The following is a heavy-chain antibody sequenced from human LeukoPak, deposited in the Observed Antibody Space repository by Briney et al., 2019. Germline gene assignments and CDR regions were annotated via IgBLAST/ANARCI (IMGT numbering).Heavy chain of an antibody. V-gene: IGHV3-21*01. CDR1: GFTFSSYS. Sequence: GGSPRLSCAASGFTFSSYSMNWVRQAPGKGLEWVSSISSSSSYIYYADSVKGRFTISRDNAKNSLYLQMNSLRAEDTAVYYCARAARPWYFDYWGQGTLVTVSS. D-gene: IGHD6-6*01. CDR2: ISSSSSYI. J-gene: IGHJ4*02. CDR3: ARAARPWYFDY.